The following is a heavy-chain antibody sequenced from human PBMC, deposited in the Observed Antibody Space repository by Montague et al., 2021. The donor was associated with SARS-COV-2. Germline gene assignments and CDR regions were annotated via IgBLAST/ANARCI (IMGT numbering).Heavy chain of an antibody. Sequence: SLRLSCAASGFTFSSYDMHWVRQATGKGLEWVSAIGTAGDTYYPGSVKGRFTISRENAKNSLYLQMNNLRAGDTAVYYCARGHHYYDSSGYLGAGYYYYYMDVWGKGTTVTVSS. CDR3: ARGHHYYDSSGYLGAGYYYYYMDV. J-gene: IGHJ6*03. V-gene: IGHV3-13*01. D-gene: IGHD3-22*01. CDR1: GFTFSSYD. CDR2: IGTAGDT.